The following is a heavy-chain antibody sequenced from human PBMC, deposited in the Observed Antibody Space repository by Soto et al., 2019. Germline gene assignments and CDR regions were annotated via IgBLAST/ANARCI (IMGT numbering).Heavy chain of an antibody. CDR3: ARHDYGDFDY. CDR2: IYYSGST. D-gene: IGHD4-17*01. CDR1: GGSISSYY. V-gene: IGHV4-59*08. Sequence: SETLSLTCTVSGGSISSYYWSWIRQPPGKGLEWIGYIYYSGSTNYNPSLKSRVTISVDTSKNQFSLKLSSVTAADTAVYYCARHDYGDFDYWGQGTLVTVSS. J-gene: IGHJ4*02.